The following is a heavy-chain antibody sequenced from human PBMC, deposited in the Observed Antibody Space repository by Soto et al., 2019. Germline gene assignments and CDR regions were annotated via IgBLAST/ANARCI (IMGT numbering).Heavy chain of an antibody. CDR2: IDPTDSCT. D-gene: IGHD2-2*01. J-gene: IGHJ5*02. V-gene: IGHV5-10-1*01. CDR3: ARHTCAIVSSTQYFYP. CDR1: GYSFTSYL. Sequence: PGESMQICCKGSGYSFTSYLISWVRQMPVKGLEWMGRIDPTDSCTDFSPSFQGHVTMPADKSISTAYLRWCGLKASHNAMYYCARHTCAIVSSTQYFYPWGQGTLVT.